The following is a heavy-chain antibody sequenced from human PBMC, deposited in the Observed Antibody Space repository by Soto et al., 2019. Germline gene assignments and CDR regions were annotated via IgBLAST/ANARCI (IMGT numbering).Heavy chain of an antibody. D-gene: IGHD3-3*01. CDR1: GYSITSDYY. V-gene: IGHV4-38-2*01. CDR2: VHQSGGT. Sequence: PSETLSLTCSVSGYSITSDYYWGWIRQTPGKGLEWIGSVHQSGGTYYNPSLKSRVTISLDASKNQFSLNLNSVTAADTAVYYCASSSPHYDFWSGYSFWDAFDIWGQGTMVTVSS. J-gene: IGHJ3*02. CDR3: ASSSPHYDFWSGYSFWDAFDI.